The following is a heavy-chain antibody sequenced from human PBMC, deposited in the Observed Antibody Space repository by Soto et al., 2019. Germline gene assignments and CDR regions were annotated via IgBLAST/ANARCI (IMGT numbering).Heavy chain of an antibody. D-gene: IGHD4-17*01. CDR3: ARRSDYGDYPY. V-gene: IGHV4-39*01. CDR2: IYCSGST. Sequence: QLQLQESGPGLVKPSETLSLTCTVSGGSISSSSYYWGWIRQPPGKGLEWIGSIYCSGSTYYNPSLKSRVTISVDTSKNQFSLKLSSVTAADTAVYYCARRSDYGDYPYWGQGTLVTVSS. CDR1: GGSISSSSYY. J-gene: IGHJ4*02.